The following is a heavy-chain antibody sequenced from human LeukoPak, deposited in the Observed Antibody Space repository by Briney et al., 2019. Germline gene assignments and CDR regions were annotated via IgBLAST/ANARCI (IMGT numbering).Heavy chain of an antibody. Sequence: ASVKVSCKASGGTFSSYAISWVRQAPGQGLGWMGGIIPIFGTANYAQKFQGRVTITTDESTSTAYMELSSLRSEDTAVYYCARGRHSGSSSFDYWGQGTLVTVSS. CDR1: GGTFSSYA. V-gene: IGHV1-69*05. D-gene: IGHD5-12*01. CDR2: IIPIFGTA. CDR3: ARGRHSGSSSFDY. J-gene: IGHJ4*02.